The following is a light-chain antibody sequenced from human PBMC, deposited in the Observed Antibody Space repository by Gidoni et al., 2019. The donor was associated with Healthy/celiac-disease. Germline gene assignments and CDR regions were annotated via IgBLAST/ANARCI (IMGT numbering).Light chain of an antibody. CDR3: EQRSNWRIS. Sequence: EMVLTQSPATLSLSPGERATLSCRASLRVSSYLAWYQQKPGQAPRLLIDAASNRATGIPARFRGSGSGPDFPLTISSLEPEDFAVDYCEQRSNWRISFAHGARLEIQ. CDR1: LRVSSY. V-gene: IGKV3-11*01. CDR2: AAS. J-gene: IGKJ5*01.